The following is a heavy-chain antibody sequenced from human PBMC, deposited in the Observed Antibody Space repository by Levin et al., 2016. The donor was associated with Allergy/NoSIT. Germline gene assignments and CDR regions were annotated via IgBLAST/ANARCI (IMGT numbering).Heavy chain of an antibody. J-gene: IGHJ3*02. CDR1: GGSISSGGYS. Sequence: SETLSLTCAVSGGSISSGGYSWSWIRQPPGKGLEWIGYIYHSGSTYYNPSLKSRVTISVDTSKNQFSLKLSSVTAADTAVYYCARRADAFDIWGQGTMVTVSS. CDR2: IYHSGST. CDR3: ARRADAFDI. V-gene: IGHV4-30-2*01.